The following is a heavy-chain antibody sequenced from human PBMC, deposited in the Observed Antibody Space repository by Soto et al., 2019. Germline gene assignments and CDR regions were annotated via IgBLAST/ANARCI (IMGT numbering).Heavy chain of an antibody. CDR2: IIPILGIA. CDR1: GGTFSSYT. Sequence: QVQLVQSGAEVKKPGSSVKVSCKASGGTFSSYTISWVRQAPGQGLEWMGRIIPILGIANYAQKFQGRVTITADKSTSTAYMELSSLRSEDTAVYYCARAGYGFHYYYGMDVWGQGTTVTVSS. J-gene: IGHJ6*02. D-gene: IGHD4-17*01. V-gene: IGHV1-69*02. CDR3: ARAGYGFHYYYGMDV.